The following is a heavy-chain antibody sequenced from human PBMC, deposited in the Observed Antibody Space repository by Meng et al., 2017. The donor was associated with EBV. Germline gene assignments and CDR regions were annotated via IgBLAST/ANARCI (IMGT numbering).Heavy chain of an antibody. V-gene: IGHV1-69*01. Sequence: QVQLQQSGAEVKKPGSSVKVSCRTSGGTFRSDAVSWVRQAPGQGLEWMGGLIPMSGAPHYAQKFQDRVTIIADESTSTHSMELNNLRFEDTAMYYCASESGRGFTPDYWGQGTLVTAPQ. CDR3: ASESGRGFTPDY. J-gene: IGHJ4*02. CDR1: GGTFRSDA. CDR2: LIPMSGAP. D-gene: IGHD3-10*01.